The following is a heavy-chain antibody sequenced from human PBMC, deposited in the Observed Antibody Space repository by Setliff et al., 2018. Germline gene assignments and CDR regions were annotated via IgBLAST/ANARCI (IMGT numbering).Heavy chain of an antibody. CDR1: GYSISSGYY. J-gene: IGHJ5*02. Sequence: ETLSLTCAVSGYSISSGYYWGWIRQPPGKGLEWIGSIYHSGSTYYNPSLKRRVTISVDTSKNQFSLKLSSVTAADTAVYYCARQVSWFDPWGQGTLVTVSS. CDR3: ARQVSWFDP. CDR2: IYHSGST. V-gene: IGHV4-38-2*01.